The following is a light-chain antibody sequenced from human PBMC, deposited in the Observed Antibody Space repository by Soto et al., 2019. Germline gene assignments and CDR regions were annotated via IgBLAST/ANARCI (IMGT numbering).Light chain of an antibody. V-gene: IGLV1-44*01. CDR3: ATWDDSLNGYV. CDR2: SNN. Sequence: QSLLTPPSASGTPRQRVTISFSGSSSHIGTNPVNWYQQVPGTAPKLLIYSNNQRPSGVPDRVSGSKSGTSASLAISGLQSEDEADYYCATWDDSLNGYVFGTGTKVTVL. J-gene: IGLJ1*01. CDR1: SSHIGTNP.